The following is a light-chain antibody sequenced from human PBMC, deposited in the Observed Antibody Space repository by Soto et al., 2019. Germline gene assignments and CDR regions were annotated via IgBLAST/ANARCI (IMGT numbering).Light chain of an antibody. CDR3: QQRPHWPALT. V-gene: IGKV3-11*01. CDR1: QSVSSY. Sequence: EIVLTQSPATLSLSPGERATLSCRASQSVSSYLAWYQQKPGQAPRLLIYDASNRATGIPARFSGSGSGTDFTLTISSLEPEDFAVYYCQQRPHWPALTFGGGTKVEIK. J-gene: IGKJ4*01. CDR2: DAS.